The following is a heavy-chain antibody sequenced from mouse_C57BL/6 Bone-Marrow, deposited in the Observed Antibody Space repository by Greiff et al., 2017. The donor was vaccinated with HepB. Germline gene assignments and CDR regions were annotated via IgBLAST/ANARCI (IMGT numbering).Heavy chain of an antibody. D-gene: IGHD1-1*01. V-gene: IGHV1-55*01. J-gene: IGHJ4*01. CDR2: IYPGSGST. CDR1: GYTFTSYW. Sequence: QVQLQQPGAELVKPGASVKMSCKASGYTFTSYWITWVKQRPGQGLEWIGDIYPGSGSTNYNEKFKSKATLTVDTSSSTAYMQLSSLTSEDSAVYYCARDYGSSQDYYAMDYWGQGTSVTVSS. CDR3: ARDYGSSQDYYAMDY.